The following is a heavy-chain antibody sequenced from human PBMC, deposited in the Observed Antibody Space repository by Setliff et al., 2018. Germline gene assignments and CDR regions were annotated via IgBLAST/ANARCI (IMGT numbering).Heavy chain of an antibody. V-gene: IGHV1-69*10. D-gene: IGHD3-22*01. J-gene: IGHJ4*02. CDR2: IIPILGIA. CDR1: GYTFTGYY. Sequence: SVKVSCKASGYTFTGYYMHWVRQAPGQGLEWMGGIIPILGIANYAQKFQGRVTITTDESTSTAYMELSSLRSEDTAVYYCARGNYYDSSGYSVDYWGQGTLVTVSS. CDR3: ARGNYYDSSGYSVDY.